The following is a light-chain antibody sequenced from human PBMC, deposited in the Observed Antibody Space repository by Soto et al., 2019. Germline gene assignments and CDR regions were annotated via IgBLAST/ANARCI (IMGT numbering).Light chain of an antibody. Sequence: EIVLTQSPGTLSLSPGKRAALSCSASQSVSSSYLAWYQQIPGQAPRLLIYGTSSSATGIPDRFSGSGSGTDFNLTISRLEAEDAAVYYCQQYVSSPQAFGQGTKVEI. CDR2: GTS. J-gene: IGKJ1*01. V-gene: IGKV3-20*01. CDR1: QSVSSSY. CDR3: QQYVSSPQA.